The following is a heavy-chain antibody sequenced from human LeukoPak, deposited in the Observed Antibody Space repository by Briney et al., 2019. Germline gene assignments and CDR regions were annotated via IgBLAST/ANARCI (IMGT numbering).Heavy chain of an antibody. Sequence: HPGRSLRLSCAASGFTFSSYAMHWVRQAPGKGLEWVAVISYDGSNKYYADSVKGRFTISRDNSKNTLYLQMNSLRAEDTAVYYCARGGVDYGGEEGQYFDYWGQGTLVTVSS. V-gene: IGHV3-30-3*01. CDR2: ISYDGSNK. CDR1: GFTFSSYA. J-gene: IGHJ4*02. D-gene: IGHD4-23*01. CDR3: ARGGVDYGGEEGQYFDY.